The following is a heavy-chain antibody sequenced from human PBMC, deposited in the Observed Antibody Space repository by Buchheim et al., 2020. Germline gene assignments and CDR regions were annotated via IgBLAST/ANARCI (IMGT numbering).Heavy chain of an antibody. CDR2: ISGSGGSP. D-gene: IGHD3-16*01. CDR3: AKELGEGYQINWFDP. Sequence: EVQLLESGGGLVQPGGSLRLSCAASGFTFSSYAMSWVRQSPGKGLEWVSAISGSGGSPYYADSVKGRFTIPRAHSTITLYLQMNSLRAEDTAVYYCAKELGEGYQINWFDPWGQGTL. V-gene: IGHV3-23*01. J-gene: IGHJ5*02. CDR1: GFTFSSYA.